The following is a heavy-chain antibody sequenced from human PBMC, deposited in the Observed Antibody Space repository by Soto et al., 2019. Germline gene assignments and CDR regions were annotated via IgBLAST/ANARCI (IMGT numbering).Heavy chain of an antibody. D-gene: IGHD6-19*01. Sequence: PSETLSLTCTVSCGSISSSSYHWGWIRQPPGKGLEWIGSIYYSGTTYYNPSLKSRVTISVDTSKNQFSLKLSSVTAADTAVYYCARSISVAMDFWGQGTLVTVAS. J-gene: IGHJ4*02. CDR2: IYYSGTT. CDR1: CGSISSSSYH. V-gene: IGHV4-39*01. CDR3: ARSISVAMDF.